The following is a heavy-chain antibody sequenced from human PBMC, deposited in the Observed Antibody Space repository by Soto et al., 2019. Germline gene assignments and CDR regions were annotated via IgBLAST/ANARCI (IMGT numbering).Heavy chain of an antibody. J-gene: IGHJ6*02. Sequence: EVQLLESGGGLVQPGGSLRLSCAASGFTFSSYAMSWVRQAPGKGLEWVSAISGSGGSTYYADSVKGRFTISRDNSKNTLYLQMNSLRDEDTAVYYCAKDGGGDIVVVPAAKENYYYYGMDVWGQGTTVTVSS. CDR2: ISGSGGST. CDR1: GFTFSSYA. D-gene: IGHD2-2*01. V-gene: IGHV3-23*01. CDR3: AKDGGGDIVVVPAAKENYYYYGMDV.